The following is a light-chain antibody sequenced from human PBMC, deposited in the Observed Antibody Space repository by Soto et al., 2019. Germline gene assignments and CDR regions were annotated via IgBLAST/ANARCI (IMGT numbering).Light chain of an antibody. V-gene: IGKV3-15*01. CDR1: QSLRDN. Sequence: EVVMTQSPATLSLSPGEGATLSCRATQSLRDNLAWYQQRPGQAPRLLIFGASTRATAVPARFSGSGSGTEFTLTISSLQSGDFAVYYCQQYNIWPWTFGQGTKVEIK. CDR2: GAS. J-gene: IGKJ1*01. CDR3: QQYNIWPWT.